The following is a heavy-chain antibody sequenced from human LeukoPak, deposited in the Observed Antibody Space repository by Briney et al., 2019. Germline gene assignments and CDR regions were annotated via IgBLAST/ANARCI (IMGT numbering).Heavy chain of an antibody. CDR1: GYTFTSYG. Sequence: ASVKVSCKASGYTFTSYGISWVRQAPGQGLEWMGWISAYNGNTNYAQKPQGRVTMTTDTSTSTAYMELRSLRSDDTAVYYCARRSYYYYYMDVWGKGTTVTISS. CDR2: ISAYNGNT. CDR3: ARRSYYYYYMDV. J-gene: IGHJ6*03. V-gene: IGHV1-18*01.